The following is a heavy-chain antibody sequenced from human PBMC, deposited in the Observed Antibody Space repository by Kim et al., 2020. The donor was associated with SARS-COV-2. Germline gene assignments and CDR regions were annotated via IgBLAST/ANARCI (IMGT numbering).Heavy chain of an antibody. D-gene: IGHD2-21*02. Sequence: KGRFTITRDNSKNPLLLKMNSLRAEDTAVYYCARDYSYCGGDCYSVAFDIWGQGTMVTVSS. J-gene: IGHJ3*02. CDR3: ARDYSYCGGDCYSVAFDI. V-gene: IGHV3-66*01.